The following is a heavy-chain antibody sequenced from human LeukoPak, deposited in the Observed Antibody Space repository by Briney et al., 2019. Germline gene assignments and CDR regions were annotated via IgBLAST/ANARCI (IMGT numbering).Heavy chain of an antibody. Sequence: SETLSLTCTVSGGSISNYYWNWIRQPPGKGLEWIGYIYYSGSTNYNPSLKSRVTISVDTSKNQFSLKLSSVTAADTAVYYCARETSQKGAHYMDVWGKGTTVTISS. CDR3: ARETSQKGAHYMDV. CDR2: IYYSGST. J-gene: IGHJ6*03. D-gene: IGHD3-16*01. CDR1: GGSISNYY. V-gene: IGHV4-59*01.